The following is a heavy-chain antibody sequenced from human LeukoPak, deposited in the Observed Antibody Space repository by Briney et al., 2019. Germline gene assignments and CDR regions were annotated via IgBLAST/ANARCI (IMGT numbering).Heavy chain of an antibody. CDR1: GFTLRSYW. V-gene: IGHV3-74*01. D-gene: IGHD2-8*01. CDR2: IDNDGDST. CDR3: ARGGMAHAFDI. Sequence: RGGSLRLSCVGSGFTLRSYWMHWVRLAPGKRLEWVSRIDNDGDSTIYADSVKGRFTISRDNAKSAVYLQMNSLRVEDTGVYFCARGGMAHAFDIWGQGTAVAVSS. J-gene: IGHJ3*02.